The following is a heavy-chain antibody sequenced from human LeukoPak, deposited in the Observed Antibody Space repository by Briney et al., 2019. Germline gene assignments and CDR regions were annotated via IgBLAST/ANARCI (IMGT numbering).Heavy chain of an antibody. CDR2: INTNTGNP. CDR3: ARVPLPIQLWLTAPNYYYYYMDV. J-gene: IGHJ6*03. CDR1: GYTFTSYA. Sequence: ASVKVSCKASGYTFTSYAMNWVRQAPGQGLEWMGWINTNTGNPTYAQGFTGRFVFSLDTSVSTAYLQISSLKAEDTAVYYCARVPLPIQLWLTAPNYYYYYMDVWGKGTTVTVSS. D-gene: IGHD5-18*01. V-gene: IGHV7-4-1*02.